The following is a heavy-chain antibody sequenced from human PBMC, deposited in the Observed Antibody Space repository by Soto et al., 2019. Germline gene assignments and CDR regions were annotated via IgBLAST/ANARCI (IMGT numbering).Heavy chain of an antibody. CDR3: ARHQPGYSYGYGLGY. Sequence: EVQLVESGGGLVKPGGSLRLSCAASGFTVSSYSMNWVRQAPGKGLEWVSSISSSSSYIYYADSVKGRFTISRDNAKNSLSLQMNRLSAEDTAVYYCARHQPGYSYGYGLGYWGQGNLVTVSS. D-gene: IGHD5-18*01. V-gene: IGHV3-21*01. J-gene: IGHJ4*02. CDR1: GFTVSSYS. CDR2: ISSSSSYI.